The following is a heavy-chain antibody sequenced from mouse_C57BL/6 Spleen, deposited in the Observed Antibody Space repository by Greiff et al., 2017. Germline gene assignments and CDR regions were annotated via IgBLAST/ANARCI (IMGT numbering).Heavy chain of an antibody. CDR1: GYSFTGYY. V-gene: IGHV1-42*01. Sequence: EVQLVESGPELVKPGASVKISCKASGYSFTGYYMNWVKQSPEKSLEWIGEINPSTGGTTYNQKFKAKATLTVDKSYSTAYMQLKSLTSEDSAVYYCARSPLYGNYDYWGQGTTLTVSS. D-gene: IGHD2-1*01. J-gene: IGHJ2*01. CDR2: INPSTGGT. CDR3: ARSPLYGNYDY.